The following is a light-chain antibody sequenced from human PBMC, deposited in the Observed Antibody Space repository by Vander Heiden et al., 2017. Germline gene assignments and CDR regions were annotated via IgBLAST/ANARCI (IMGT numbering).Light chain of an antibody. V-gene: IGKV4-1*01. CDR2: GAS. CDR1: QSVLYSSYNKNY. Sequence: DIVINQSPDPLAVFLDERATINCKSSQSVLYSSYNKNYLAWYQQKPGQLPKLFFNGASTRESGVPDRFSGSGSGTDFTLTISSLQAEDVAVYYCQQYYNIPITFGQGTRLEIK. J-gene: IGKJ5*01. CDR3: QQYYNIPIT.